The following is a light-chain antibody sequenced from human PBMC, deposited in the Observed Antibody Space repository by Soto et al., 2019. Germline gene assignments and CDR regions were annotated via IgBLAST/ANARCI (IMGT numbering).Light chain of an antibody. Sequence: QSALTQPASVSGSPGQSITISCTGTSSDVGGYNYVSWYQQHPGKAPKLMIYDVSNRPSGVSNRFSGSKSGNTASLTISGLKAEDEADYYCSSYRASSTLDVFGTGTKLTVL. V-gene: IGLV2-14*01. CDR2: DVS. J-gene: IGLJ1*01. CDR1: SSDVGGYNY. CDR3: SSYRASSTLDV.